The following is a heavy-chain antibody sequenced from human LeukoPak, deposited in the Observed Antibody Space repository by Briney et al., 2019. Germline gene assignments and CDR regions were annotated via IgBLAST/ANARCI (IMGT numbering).Heavy chain of an antibody. D-gene: IGHD3-22*01. V-gene: IGHV3-15*01. CDR2: IKSKTDGGTT. CDR3: ITFSMIVVVITD. Sequence: GGSLRLSCAASGFTFNNAWMSWVRQAPGKGLEWVGRIKSKTDGGTTDYAAPVRGRFTISRDDSKNTLYLQMNSLKTEDTAVYYCITFSMIVVVITDWGQGTLVTVSS. CDR1: GFTFNNAW. J-gene: IGHJ4*02.